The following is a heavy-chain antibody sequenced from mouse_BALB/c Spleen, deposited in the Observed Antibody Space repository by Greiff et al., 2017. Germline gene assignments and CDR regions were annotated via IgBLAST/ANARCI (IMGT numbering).Heavy chain of an antibody. Sequence: QVQLKQPGAELVKPGASVKLSCKASGYTFTSYWMHWVKQRPGQGLEWIGEIDPSDSYTNYNQKFKGKATLTVDKSSSTAYMQLSSLTSEDSAVYYCARGYYYGSSFDYWGQGTTLTVSS. CDR3: ARGYYYGSSFDY. J-gene: IGHJ2*01. CDR2: IDPSDSYT. CDR1: GYTFTSYW. D-gene: IGHD1-1*01. V-gene: IGHV1-69*02.